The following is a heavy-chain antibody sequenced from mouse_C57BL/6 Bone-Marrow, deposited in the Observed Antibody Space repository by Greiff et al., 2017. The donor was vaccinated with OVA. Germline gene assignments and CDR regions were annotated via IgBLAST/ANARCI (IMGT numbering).Heavy chain of an antibody. CDR3: ARGSDGSRYMDV. J-gene: IGHJ1*03. CDR2: LYLGNGYT. CDR1: GYTFPSYG. D-gene: IGHD1-2*01. V-gene: IGHV1-58*01. Sequence: EVKLLESGAELVRPGSSVKMSCKTSGYTFPSYGINWVKQRPGQGLAWIGYLYLGNGYTEYNEKFKGKATLTSDPSSSTAYMLLSSLTSEDAAIYFCARGSDGSRYMDVWGKGTTVTVSS.